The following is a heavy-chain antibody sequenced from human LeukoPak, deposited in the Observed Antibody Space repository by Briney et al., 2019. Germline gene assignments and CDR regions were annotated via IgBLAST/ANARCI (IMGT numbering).Heavy chain of an antibody. CDR3: AKDGGLWVSAHWGDS. CDR2: IKQDGSEK. V-gene: IGHV3-7*03. D-gene: IGHD7-27*01. CDR1: GFTFSSYW. J-gene: IGHJ4*02. Sequence: PGGSLRLSCAASGFTFSSYWMSWVRQAPGKGPEWVANIKQDGSEKYYVDSVKGRFTVSRDNSKNTLFLQMNSLRAEDTAVYYCAKDGGLWVSAHWGDSWGRGTLVTVSS.